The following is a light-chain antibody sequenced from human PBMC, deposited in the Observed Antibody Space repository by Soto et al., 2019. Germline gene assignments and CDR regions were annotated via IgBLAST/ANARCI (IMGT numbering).Light chain of an antibody. CDR2: DVS. J-gene: IGLJ2*01. CDR1: SSDVGGYNY. V-gene: IGLV2-14*01. CDR3: SSYTSSSTLV. Sequence: QSALTQPASVSGYPGQSITISCTGTSSDVGGYNYVSWYQQHPGKAPKLMIYDVSNRPSGVSNRFSGSKSGNTASLTISGLQAEDEADYYCSSYTSSSTLVFGVGTKLTVL.